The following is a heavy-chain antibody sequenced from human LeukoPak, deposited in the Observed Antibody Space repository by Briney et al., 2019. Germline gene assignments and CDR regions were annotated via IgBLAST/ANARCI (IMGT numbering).Heavy chain of an antibody. J-gene: IGHJ3*02. CDR1: GGSISSSNW. V-gene: IGHV4-4*02. CDR3: ARVKEYSSSIDVIDI. Sequence: SETLSLTCAVSGGSISSSNWWSGVRQPPGKGLEWIGEIYHSGSTNYNPSLKSRVTISVDKSKNQFSLKLSSVTAADTAVYYCARVKEYSSSIDVIDIWGQGTMVTVSS. CDR2: IYHSGST. D-gene: IGHD6-6*01.